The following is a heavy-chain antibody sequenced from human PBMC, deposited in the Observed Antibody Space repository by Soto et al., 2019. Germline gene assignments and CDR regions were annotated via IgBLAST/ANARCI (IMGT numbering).Heavy chain of an antibody. CDR1: GFTFTRYS. V-gene: IGHV3-21*01. Sequence: GGSLRLSCAASGFTFTRYSMNWVRQAPGKGLEWVSSISSTTNYIYYADSMKGRFTVSRDNAKNSVYLEMNSLSAEETAVYYCARESEDRPSNFDYSGQGTLFTVSS. CDR3: ARESEDRPSNFDY. CDR2: ISSTTNYI. J-gene: IGHJ4*02.